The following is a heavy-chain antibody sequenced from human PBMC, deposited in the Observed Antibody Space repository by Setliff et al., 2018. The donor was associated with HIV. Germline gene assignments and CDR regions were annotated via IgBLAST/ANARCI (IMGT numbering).Heavy chain of an antibody. CDR3: TRHSTDPWSLLDY. CDR1: GFIFSGSA. CDR2: IRSKGYGSAT. D-gene: IGHD1-1*01. V-gene: IGHV3-73*01. J-gene: IGHJ4*02. Sequence: GGSLRLSCAASGFIFSGSAMHWVRQASGKGLEWVGRIRSKGYGSATAYAASVKGRFTISRDDSKNTAYLQMVSLKAEDTAVYYCTRHSTDPWSLLDYWGQGTLVTVSS.